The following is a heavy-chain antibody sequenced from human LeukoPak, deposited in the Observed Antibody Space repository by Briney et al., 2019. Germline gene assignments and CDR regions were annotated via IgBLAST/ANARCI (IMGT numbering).Heavy chain of an antibody. D-gene: IGHD3-3*01. CDR3: ARGARFLEWSYDYYYYGMDV. CDR2: IIPILGIA. J-gene: IGHJ6*02. CDR1: GGSFNNYA. Sequence: SVKVSCKASGGSFNNYAITWVRQAPGQGLEWMGRIIPILGIANYAQKFQGRVTITADKSTSTAYMELSSLRSEDTAVYYCARGARFLEWSYDYYYYGMDVWGQGTTVTVSS. V-gene: IGHV1-69*04.